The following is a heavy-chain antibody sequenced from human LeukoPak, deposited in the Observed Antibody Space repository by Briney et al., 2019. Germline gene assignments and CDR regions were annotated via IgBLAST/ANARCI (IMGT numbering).Heavy chain of an antibody. V-gene: IGHV1-2*02. CDR1: GYTFTGYY. CDR3: ARTVSQFDAFDI. CDR2: IDPNSGGT. Sequence: ASVKVSCKASGYTFTGYYMHWVRQAPGQGLEWMGWIDPNSGGTNYAQKFQGRVTMTRDTSISTAYMELSRLRSDDTAVYYCARTVSQFDAFDIWGQGTMVTVSS. J-gene: IGHJ3*02. D-gene: IGHD4-11*01.